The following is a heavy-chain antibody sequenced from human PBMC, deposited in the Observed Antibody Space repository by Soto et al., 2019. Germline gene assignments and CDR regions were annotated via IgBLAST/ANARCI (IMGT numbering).Heavy chain of an antibody. CDR2: IYWDDDK. D-gene: IGHD5-18*01. V-gene: IGHV2-5*02. CDR1: GFSLTSSGLG. Sequence: QITLKESGPTLVKPTQTLTLTCTFSGFSLTSSGLGVGWIRQPPGKALEWLALIYWDDDKRYSPSLKSRLTISKDTSKNQVFLKMTNMDAVDTAAYYCAKRDTADYYYYMDVWGRGTPVTVSS. J-gene: IGHJ6*03. CDR3: AKRDTADYYYYMDV.